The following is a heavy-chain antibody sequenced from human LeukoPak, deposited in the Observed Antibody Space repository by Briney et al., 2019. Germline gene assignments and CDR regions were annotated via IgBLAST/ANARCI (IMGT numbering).Heavy chain of an antibody. J-gene: IGHJ4*02. CDR2: IKSKTDGGTT. Sequence: GGSLRLSCAASGFTFSNAWMSWVRQAPGKGLEWVGRIKSKTDGGTTDYAAPVKGRFTISRDDSKNTLYLQMNSLKTEDTAVYYCTTTTYYDILTGYYDFDYWGQGTLVTVSS. D-gene: IGHD3-9*01. V-gene: IGHV3-15*01. CDR3: TTTTYYDILTGYYDFDY. CDR1: GFTFSNAW.